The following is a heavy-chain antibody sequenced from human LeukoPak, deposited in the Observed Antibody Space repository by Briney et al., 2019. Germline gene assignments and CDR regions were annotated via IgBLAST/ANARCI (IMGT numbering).Heavy chain of an antibody. D-gene: IGHD1-14*01. J-gene: IGHJ4*02. CDR2: LNSDGNK. CDR3: ARGVEPLAANTLAY. Sequence: GGSLRLSCAASGFTVITNDMTWVRQAPGKGLEWVSVLNSDGNKKYADSVQGRFTISRDNSKNTLYLEMNSLSPDDTAVYYCARGVEPLAANTLAYWGQGTLVTVSS. V-gene: IGHV3-53*01. CDR1: GFTVITND.